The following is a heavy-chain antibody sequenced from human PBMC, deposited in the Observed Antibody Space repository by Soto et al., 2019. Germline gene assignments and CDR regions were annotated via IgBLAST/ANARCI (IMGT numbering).Heavy chain of an antibody. Sequence: EVQLVESGGGLVQPGGSLRLSCAASGFTVSSNYMSWVRQAPGKGLERVSVIYSGGSTYYADSVKGRFTISRDNSKNTLYLQMNSLRAEDTAVYYCARVNSYSSGWYYFDYWGQGTLVTVSS. CDR1: GFTVSSNY. V-gene: IGHV3-66*01. CDR3: ARVNSYSSGWYYFDY. J-gene: IGHJ4*02. D-gene: IGHD6-19*01. CDR2: IYSGGST.